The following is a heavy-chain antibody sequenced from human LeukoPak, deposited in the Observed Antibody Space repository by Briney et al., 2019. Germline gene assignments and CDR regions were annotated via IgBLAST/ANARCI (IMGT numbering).Heavy chain of an antibody. Sequence: GGSRRLSCAASGFTFSSYSMNWVRQAPGKGLEWVSSISSSSSYIYYADSVKGRFTISRDNAKNSLYLQMNSLRAEDTAVYYCARDRGDIVVVPAAYDYWGQGTLVTVSS. CDR1: GFTFSSYS. V-gene: IGHV3-21*01. CDR3: ARDRGDIVVVPAAYDY. CDR2: ISSSSSYI. J-gene: IGHJ4*02. D-gene: IGHD2-2*01.